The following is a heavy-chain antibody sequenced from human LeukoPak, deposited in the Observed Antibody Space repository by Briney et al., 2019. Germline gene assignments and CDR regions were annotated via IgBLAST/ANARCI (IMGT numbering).Heavy chain of an antibody. CDR3: ARGGGLDV. Sequence: GGSLRLSCAASGFTFSSYWMNWARQAPGKGLEWVASVNHNGNVNYYVDSVKGRFTISRDNAKNSLYLQMSNLRTEDTAVYFCARGGGLDVWGQGATVTVSS. CDR2: VNHNGNVN. CDR1: GFTFSSYW. D-gene: IGHD3-16*01. V-gene: IGHV3-7*03. J-gene: IGHJ6*02.